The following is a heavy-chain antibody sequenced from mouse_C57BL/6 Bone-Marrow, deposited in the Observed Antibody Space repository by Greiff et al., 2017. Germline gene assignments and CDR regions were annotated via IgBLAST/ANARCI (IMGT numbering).Heavy chain of an antibody. CDR2: ISNGGGST. CDR1: GFTFSDYY. J-gene: IGHJ1*03. Sequence: EVQRVESGGGLVQPGGSLKLSCAASGFTFSDYYMYWVRQTPEKRLEWVAYISNGGGSTYYPDTVKGRFTISRDNAKNTLYLQMSRLKSEDTAVYYCASRSRCWYFYVWGTGTTVTVSS. CDR3: ASRSRCWYFYV. D-gene: IGHD1-1*01. V-gene: IGHV5-12*01.